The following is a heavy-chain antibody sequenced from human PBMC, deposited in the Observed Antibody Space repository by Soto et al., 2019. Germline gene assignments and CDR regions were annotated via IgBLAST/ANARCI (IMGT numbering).Heavy chain of an antibody. CDR1: GGTFSTDS. V-gene: IGHV1-69*12. CDR2: IIPMFGTA. Sequence: QVQLVQSGAEVKKPGSSVKVSCKASGGTFSTDSISWVRQAPGQGLEWMGGIIPMFGTANNAQKFQGGVTITADESTSTAYMELSSLRSEDTAVYFCAREIDGYYGMDVWGQGTTVTVAS. CDR3: AREIDGYYGMDV. J-gene: IGHJ6*02.